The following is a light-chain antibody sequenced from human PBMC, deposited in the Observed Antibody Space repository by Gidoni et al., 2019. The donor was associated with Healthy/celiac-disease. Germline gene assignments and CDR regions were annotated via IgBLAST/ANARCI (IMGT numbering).Light chain of an antibody. CDR2: GAS. J-gene: IGKJ2*01. V-gene: IGKV3-20*01. CDR3: QQYGSSPRT. Sequence: EIVLTQSPGTLSLSPGERAPLSCRASQSVSSSYLAWYQQKPGQAPRLLIYGASSRATGIPDRFSGSGSGTDFTLTISRLDPEDFAVYYCQQYGSSPRTFGQGTKLEIK. CDR1: QSVSSSY.